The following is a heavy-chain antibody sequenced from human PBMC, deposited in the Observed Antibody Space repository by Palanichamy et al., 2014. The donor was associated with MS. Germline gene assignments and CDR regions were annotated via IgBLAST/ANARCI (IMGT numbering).Heavy chain of an antibody. Sequence: QLQLQESGPRLVKPSETLSLTCTVSGGSISSSSFYYWGWIRQPPGKGLEWIGSIYYSGRTYYNPSLKSRVTISVDMSKNQFSLKLSSMTAADAAVYYCARGYYYDTSGYYPKNFDYWGQGTLVTVSS. D-gene: IGHD3-22*01. V-gene: IGHV4-39*01. J-gene: IGHJ4*02. CDR3: ARGYYYDTSGYYPKNFDY. CDR2: IYYSGRT. CDR1: GGSISSSSFYY.